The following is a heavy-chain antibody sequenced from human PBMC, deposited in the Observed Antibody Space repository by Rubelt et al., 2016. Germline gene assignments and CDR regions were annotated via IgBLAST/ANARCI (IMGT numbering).Heavy chain of an antibody. CDR1: GFTFTTSG. Sequence: EVQLVESGGGLVKPGGSLRLSCVASGFTFTTSGMTWIRQAPGKGLEWVSTIVYSGDYQYYADSVKGRFTVSRDNAMNSLYLQMNSLRVEDTAVYYCVRLYDFWSGQYYFDQWGQGTLVTVSS. J-gene: IGHJ4*02. V-gene: IGHV3-21*01. CDR3: VRLYDFWSGQYYFDQ. D-gene: IGHD3-3*01. CDR2: IVYSGDYQ.